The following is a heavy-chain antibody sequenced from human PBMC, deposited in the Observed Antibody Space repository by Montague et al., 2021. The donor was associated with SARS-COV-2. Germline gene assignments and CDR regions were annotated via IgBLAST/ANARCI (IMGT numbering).Heavy chain of an antibody. CDR1: GSSFSGYY. D-gene: IGHD3-10*01. CDR3: ARLRDGVVPSPILGVGPFYSYYYMDV. V-gene: IGHV4-34*01. Sequence: SESLSLTCAVHGSSFSGYYWNWIRQSPGKGLEWIGEINHGGSTKFSPSLRGRLTIPTDTSKNQFSLKLTSVAAADTAVYYCARLRDGVVPSPILGVGPFYSYYYMDVWGRGTPVTVSS. J-gene: IGHJ6*03. CDR2: INHGGST.